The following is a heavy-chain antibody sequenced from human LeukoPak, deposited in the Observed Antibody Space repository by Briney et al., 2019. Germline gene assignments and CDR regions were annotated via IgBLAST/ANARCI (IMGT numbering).Heavy chain of an antibody. V-gene: IGHV4-4*08. Sequence: SETLSLTCTVSGGSISGYFWSWIRQPPGKGPEWIGYIYSTGTTNYRPSLSSRVTISGDTSKNQLSLSLRFVTATDTAVYHCARHNPPPTGFCSGTSCFMSGSQYFYMDVWGKGTSVTVS. CDR2: IYSTGTT. CDR1: GGSISGYF. CDR3: ARHNPPPTGFCSGTSCFMSGSQYFYMDV. J-gene: IGHJ6*03. D-gene: IGHD2-2*01.